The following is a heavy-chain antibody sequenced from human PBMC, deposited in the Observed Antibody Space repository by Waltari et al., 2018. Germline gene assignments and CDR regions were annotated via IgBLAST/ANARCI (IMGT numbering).Heavy chain of an antibody. CDR3: ARDRGGGLYLDS. CDR1: GASMGSSDW. V-gene: IGHV4-4*02. D-gene: IGHD3-3*01. CDR2: VHRSGKT. Sequence: QLQQSGPGLVRPSDSLSLTCSVSGASMGSSDWWSWVRQSPGRGLEWIGQVHRSGKTNYNPSLAGRVTVSIDTSRNQFSLGVPYPTAADTAIYYCARDRGGGLYLDSWGQGTLVTVS. J-gene: IGHJ4*02.